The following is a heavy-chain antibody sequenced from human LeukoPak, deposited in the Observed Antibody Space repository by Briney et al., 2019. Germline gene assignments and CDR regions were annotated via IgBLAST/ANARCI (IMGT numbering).Heavy chain of an antibody. V-gene: IGHV3-20*01. CDR1: GFTFDDYG. D-gene: IGHD3-22*01. CDR3: ARRYYDSSGYTKDAFDV. Sequence: PGGSLRLSCAASGFTFDDYGMGWVRHLPGRGLEWVSVINWNGGVTSYADSVKGRFTISRDNARNSLYLQMNSLRADEDTALYHCARRYYDSSGYTKDAFDVWGQGTMVTVSS. J-gene: IGHJ3*01. CDR2: INWNGGVT.